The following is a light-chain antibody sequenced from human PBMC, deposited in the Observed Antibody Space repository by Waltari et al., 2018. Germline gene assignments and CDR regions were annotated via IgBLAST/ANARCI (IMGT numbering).Light chain of an antibody. V-gene: IGLV2-11*01. CDR3: CSYAGSYTV. Sequence: QSALTQPRSVSGSPGQSVTISCTGTSSDVGNYTSVSWYQQHPGKAPKLMIYDVSKRPSGVPDRFSGSKSGNTASLSISGLQGDDEADYYCCSYAGSYTVFGGGTKLTVL. CDR2: DVS. J-gene: IGLJ2*01. CDR1: SSDVGNYTS.